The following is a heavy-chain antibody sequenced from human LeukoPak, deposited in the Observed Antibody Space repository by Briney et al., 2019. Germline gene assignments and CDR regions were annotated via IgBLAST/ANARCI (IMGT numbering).Heavy chain of an antibody. D-gene: IGHD3-10*01. CDR2: IWYDGSNK. J-gene: IGHJ4*02. Sequence: GGSLRLSCAASGFTFSSYGMHWVRQAPGKGLEWVAVIWYDGSNKYYADSVKGRFTISRDNSKNTLYLQMNSLRAEDTAVYYCARGGGITMVRGVISPLDYWGQGTLVTVSS. V-gene: IGHV3-33*01. CDR1: GFTFSSYG. CDR3: ARGGGITMVRGVISPLDY.